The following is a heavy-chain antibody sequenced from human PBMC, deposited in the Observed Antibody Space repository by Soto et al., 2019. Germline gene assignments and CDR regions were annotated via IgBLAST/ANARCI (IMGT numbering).Heavy chain of an antibody. CDR1: GFTFSSYA. CDR3: AKDHWGPYSGGSCYEFLVPTCYYYYMDV. Sequence: GGSLRLSCAASGFTFSSYAMSWVRQAPGKGLEWVSAISGSGGSTYYADSVKGRFTISRDNSKNTLYLQMNSLRAEDTAVYYCAKDHWGPYSGGSCYEFLVPTCYYYYMDVWGKGTTVTVSS. CDR2: ISGSGGST. J-gene: IGHJ6*03. V-gene: IGHV3-23*01. D-gene: IGHD2-15*01.